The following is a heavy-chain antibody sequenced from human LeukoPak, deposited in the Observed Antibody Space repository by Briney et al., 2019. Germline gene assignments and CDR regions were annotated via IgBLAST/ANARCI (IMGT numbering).Heavy chain of an antibody. CDR2: ISGSGGST. D-gene: IGHD3-10*01. J-gene: IGHJ4*02. CDR3: AKYAVGSGSYYIFDY. V-gene: IGHV3-23*01. Sequence: PGGSLRPSCAASGFTFSSYGMSWVRQAPGKGLEWVSAISGSGGSTYYADSVKGRFTISRDNSKNTLYLQMNSLRAEDTAVYYCAKYAVGSGSYYIFDYWGQGTLVTVSS. CDR1: GFTFSSYG.